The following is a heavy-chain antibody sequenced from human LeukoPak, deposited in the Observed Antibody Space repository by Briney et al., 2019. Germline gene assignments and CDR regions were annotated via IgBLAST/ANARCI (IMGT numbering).Heavy chain of an antibody. J-gene: IGHJ1*01. CDR1: GGSISSSNYY. V-gene: IGHV4-39*01. Sequence: SETLSLTCTVSGGSISSSNYYWGWIRQPPGKGLEWIGSIYYSGITYYNPSLKSRVTISVDTSNNQFSLKLSSVTAADTAMYYCARRSHYSGWYVWGQGTLVTVSS. D-gene: IGHD6-19*01. CDR3: ARRSHYSGWYV. CDR2: IYYSGIT.